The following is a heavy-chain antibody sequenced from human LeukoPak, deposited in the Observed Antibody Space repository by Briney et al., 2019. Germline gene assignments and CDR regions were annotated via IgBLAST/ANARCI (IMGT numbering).Heavy chain of an antibody. CDR2: ISYDGSNK. CDR1: GFTFSSYG. CDR3: AKVAAYYYDSTGYYFDY. Sequence: GGSLRLSCAASGFTFSSYGMHWVRQAPGKGLEWVAVISYDGSNKYYANFVKGRFTISRDNSKNTLYLQMNSLRAEDTAVYYCAKVAAYYYDSTGYYFDYWGQGTLVTVSS. V-gene: IGHV3-30*18. J-gene: IGHJ4*02. D-gene: IGHD3-22*01.